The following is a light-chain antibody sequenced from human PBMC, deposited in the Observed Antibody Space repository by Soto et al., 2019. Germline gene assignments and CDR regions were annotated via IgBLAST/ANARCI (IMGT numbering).Light chain of an antibody. CDR3: QQSYSTLLLT. J-gene: IGKJ4*01. CDR2: GVS. V-gene: IGKV3-15*01. CDR1: QSISRN. Sequence: EIVMTQSPGTLSVSPGERATLSYRASQSISRNLAWYQQKPGRAPRLLIYGVSTRATGIPARFSGSGSETEFTLTISSLQSEDFATYYCQQSYSTLLLTFGGGTKVEIK.